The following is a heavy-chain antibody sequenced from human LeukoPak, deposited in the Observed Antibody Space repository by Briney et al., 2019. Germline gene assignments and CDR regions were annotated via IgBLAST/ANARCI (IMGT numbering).Heavy chain of an antibody. J-gene: IGHJ3*02. CDR3: ARRSGRKGAFDI. CDR2: INHSGST. CDR1: GGSFSGYY. Sequence: SETLSLTCAVYGGSFSGYYWSWIRQPPGKGLEWIGEINHSGSTNYNPSLKSRVTISVDTSKNQFSLKLSSVTAADTAVYYCARRSGRKGAFDIWGQGTMVTVSS. V-gene: IGHV4-34*01.